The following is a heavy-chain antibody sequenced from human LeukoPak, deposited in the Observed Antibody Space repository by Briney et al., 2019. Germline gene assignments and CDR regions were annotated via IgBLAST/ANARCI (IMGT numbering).Heavy chain of an antibody. Sequence: ASVKVSCKASGYTFTSYDINWVRQATGQGLEWMGWMNPNSGNTGYAQKFQGRVTMTRNTSISTAYMELSSPRSEDTAVYYCARALRLNYYGSGSYYWEDYYYYYGMDVWGRGTTVTVSS. CDR2: MNPNSGNT. V-gene: IGHV1-8*01. CDR3: ARALRLNYYGSGSYYWEDYYYYYGMDV. J-gene: IGHJ6*02. CDR1: GYTFTSYD. D-gene: IGHD3-10*01.